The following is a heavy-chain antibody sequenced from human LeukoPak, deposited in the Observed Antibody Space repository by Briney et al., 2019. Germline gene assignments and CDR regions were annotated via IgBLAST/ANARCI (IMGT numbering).Heavy chain of an antibody. J-gene: IGHJ4*02. Sequence: PGGSLRLSCAASGLTFSTYWMHWVRQAPGKGLEWVSYISSSGNTIYYADSVKGRFTISRDNAKNSLYLQMNSLRAEDTAIYYCARDWGAAGLWDYWGQGTLVTVSS. CDR2: ISSSGNTI. CDR3: ARDWGAAGLWDY. CDR1: GLTFSTYW. D-gene: IGHD6-13*01. V-gene: IGHV3-11*01.